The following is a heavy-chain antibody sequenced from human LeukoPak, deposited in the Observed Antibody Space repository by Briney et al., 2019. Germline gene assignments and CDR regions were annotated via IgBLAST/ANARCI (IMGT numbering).Heavy chain of an antibody. CDR2: INIDGSST. CDR1: GFTFSNYW. D-gene: IGHD3-10*01. V-gene: IGHV3-74*01. CDR3: ARDSPRSGSYYFDY. J-gene: IGHJ4*02. Sequence: GGSLRLSCAASGFTFSNYWMHWVRQAPGKGLVWVSRINIDGSSTNNADSVKGRFTISRDNAENSLYLQMNSLRAEDTAVYYCARDSPRSGSYYFDYWGQGTLVIVSS.